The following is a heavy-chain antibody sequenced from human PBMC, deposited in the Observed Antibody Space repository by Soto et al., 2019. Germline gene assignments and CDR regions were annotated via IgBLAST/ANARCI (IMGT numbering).Heavy chain of an antibody. V-gene: IGHV1-18*01. CDR1: GYTLTSYG. CDR3: ARGSGSYSGYYYYGMDG. J-gene: IGHJ6*02. D-gene: IGHD1-26*01. Sequence: ASVRVSCKASGYTLTSYGISWVRQAPGQGLEWMGWISAYNGNTNYAQKLQGRVTMTTDTSTSTAYMELRSLRSDDTAVYYCARGSGSYSGYYYYGMDGWGQGTTVTVSS. CDR2: ISAYNGNT.